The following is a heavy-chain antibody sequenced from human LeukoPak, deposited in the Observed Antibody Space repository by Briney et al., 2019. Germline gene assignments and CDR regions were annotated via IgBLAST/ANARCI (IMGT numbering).Heavy chain of an antibody. J-gene: IGHJ4*02. CDR2: ISGSGGST. CDR3: AKQKKQDDNSGWEYYFDY. Sequence: GGSLRLSCAASGFTFSSYAMSWVRQAPGKGLEWVSAISGSGGSTYYADSVKGRFTISRDYSKNTLYLQMNSLRAEDTAVYYCAKQKKQDDNSGWEYYFDYWGQGTLVTVSS. V-gene: IGHV3-23*01. CDR1: GFTFSSYA. D-gene: IGHD6-19*01.